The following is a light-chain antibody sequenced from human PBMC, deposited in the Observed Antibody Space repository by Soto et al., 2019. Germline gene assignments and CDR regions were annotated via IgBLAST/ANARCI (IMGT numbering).Light chain of an antibody. V-gene: IGKV1-5*03. CDR2: KAS. Sequence: DIQMTQAPSTLSASVGDRATITCRASQNINSWLAWYQQKPGKAPKLLIYKASSLESGVPSRFSGSGSGTEFTLTVSSLQPDDFATYYCQQYDSYPRTFGQGTKVDIK. CDR1: QNINSW. J-gene: IGKJ1*01. CDR3: QQYDSYPRT.